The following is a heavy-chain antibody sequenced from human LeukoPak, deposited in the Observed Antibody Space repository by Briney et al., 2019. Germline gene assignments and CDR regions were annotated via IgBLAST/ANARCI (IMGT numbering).Heavy chain of an antibody. V-gene: IGHV3-48*03. CDR1: GFTFSSYE. Sequence: GGSLRLSCAASGFTFSSYEMNWVRQAPGKGLEWVSYISSSGSTIYYADSVKGRFTISRDNAKNSLYLQMSSLRAEDTAVYYCARGAGSSWIRSPRYFDYWGQGTLVTVSS. CDR3: ARGAGSSWIRSPRYFDY. J-gene: IGHJ4*02. CDR2: ISSSGSTI. D-gene: IGHD6-13*01.